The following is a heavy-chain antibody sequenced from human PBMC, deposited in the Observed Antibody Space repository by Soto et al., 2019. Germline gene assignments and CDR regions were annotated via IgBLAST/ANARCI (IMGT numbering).Heavy chain of an antibody. V-gene: IGHV1-69*13. CDR1: GGTFSSYA. D-gene: IGHD6-19*01. CDR2: IIPIFGTA. J-gene: IGHJ4*02. Sequence: RASVKVSCKASGGTFSSYAISWVRQAPGQGLEWMGGIIPIFGTANYAQKFQGRVTITADESTSTAYMELSSLRSEDTAVYYCASSPIAVAGYYFDYWGQGTLVTVSS. CDR3: ASSPIAVAGYYFDY.